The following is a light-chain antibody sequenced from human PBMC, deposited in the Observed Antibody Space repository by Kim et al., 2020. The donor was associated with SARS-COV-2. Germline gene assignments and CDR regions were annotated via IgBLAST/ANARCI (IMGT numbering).Light chain of an antibody. J-gene: IGLJ2*01. CDR2: QDS. CDR1: KLGDKY. Sequence: YELTQLPSVSVSPGQTASITCSGDKLGDKYACWYQQKPGQSPVLVIYQDSKRPSGIPERFSGSNSGNTATLTISGTQAMDEADYYCQAWDSSTVVFGGG. V-gene: IGLV3-1*01. CDR3: QAWDSSTVV.